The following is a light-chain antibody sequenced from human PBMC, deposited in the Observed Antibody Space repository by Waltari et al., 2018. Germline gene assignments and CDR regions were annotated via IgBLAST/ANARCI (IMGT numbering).Light chain of an antibody. J-gene: IGLJ1*01. CDR1: KLGDKY. V-gene: IGLV3-1*01. Sequence: SYELTQPPSVSVSPGQPASITSPGPKLGDKYACWYQQKPGQSPVLVIYQDDKRPSGIPERFSGSNSGNTATLTISGTQAMDEADYYCQAWDSGTFYVFGSGTKVTVL. CDR3: QAWDSGTFYV. CDR2: QDD.